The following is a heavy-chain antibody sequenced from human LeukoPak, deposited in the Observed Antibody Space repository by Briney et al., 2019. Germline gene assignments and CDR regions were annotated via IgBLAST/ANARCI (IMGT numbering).Heavy chain of an antibody. D-gene: IGHD1-26*01. V-gene: IGHV3-74*01. CDR3: ARQVGVDDAFDI. CDR2: INSDGSTT. CDR1: GFTFSTYW. Sequence: GGSLRLSCAASGFTFSTYWMHWVRQAPGKGLVWVSRINSDGSTTRYADSVKGRFTISRDNAKTSLYLQMNSLRAEDTAVYYCARQVGVDDAFDIWGQGTKVTVSS. J-gene: IGHJ3*02.